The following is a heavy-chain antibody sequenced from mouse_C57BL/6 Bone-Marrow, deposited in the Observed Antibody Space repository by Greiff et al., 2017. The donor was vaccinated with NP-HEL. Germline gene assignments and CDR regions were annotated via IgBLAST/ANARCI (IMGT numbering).Heavy chain of an antibody. CDR2: ISGGGGNN. V-gene: IGHV5-9*01. J-gene: IGHJ4*01. Sequence: EVMLVESGGGLVKPGGSLKLSCAASGFTFSSYTMSWVRQTPEKRLEWVATISGGGGNNYYPDSVKGRFTISRDNAKNTLYLQMGSLRSEDTALYYCARRLRAMDYWGQGTSVTVSS. CDR1: GFTFSSYT. CDR3: ARRLRAMDY.